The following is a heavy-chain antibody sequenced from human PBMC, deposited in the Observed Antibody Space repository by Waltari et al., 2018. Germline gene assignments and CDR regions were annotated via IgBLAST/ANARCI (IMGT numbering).Heavy chain of an antibody. D-gene: IGHD6-6*01. CDR2: IRGSGGST. Sequence: EVQLLESGGGLVQPGGSLRLSCAASGFTFSSYAMSWVRQAPGKGVEWVSAIRGSGGSTYYAASVKGRFTISRDNSKSTLYLQMNSLRAEDTAVYYCAGGRKAARPDYWGQGTLVTVSS. CDR1: GFTFSSYA. J-gene: IGHJ4*02. CDR3: AGGRKAARPDY. V-gene: IGHV3-23*01.